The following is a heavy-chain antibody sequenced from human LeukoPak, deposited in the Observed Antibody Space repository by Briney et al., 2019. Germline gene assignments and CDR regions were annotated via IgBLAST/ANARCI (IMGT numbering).Heavy chain of an antibody. D-gene: IGHD6-19*01. CDR3: ARDQRSRGQWLELDL. Sequence: GGSLRLSCAASGFTFSSYAMHWVRQAPGKGLEYVSAISSNGGSTYYANSVKGRFTISRDNSKNTLYLQMGSLRAEDMAVYYCARDQRSRGQWLELDLWGQGTLVTVSS. CDR2: ISSNGGST. CDR1: GFTFSSYA. J-gene: IGHJ4*02. V-gene: IGHV3-64*01.